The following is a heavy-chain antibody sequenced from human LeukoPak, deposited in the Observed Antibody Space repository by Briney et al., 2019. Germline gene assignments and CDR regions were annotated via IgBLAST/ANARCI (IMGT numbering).Heavy chain of an antibody. CDR3: ARVPHPGAVAGYFDY. CDR2: INPSGGST. J-gene: IGHJ4*02. CDR1: GYTFTSYY. D-gene: IGHD6-19*01. Sequence: GASVKVSCKASGYTFTSYYMHWVRQAPGQGLEWMGIINPSGGSTSYAQKFQGRVTMTRDTSTSTVYMELSSLRSEDTAVYYCARVPHPGAVAGYFDYWGQGTLVTVSS. V-gene: IGHV1-46*01.